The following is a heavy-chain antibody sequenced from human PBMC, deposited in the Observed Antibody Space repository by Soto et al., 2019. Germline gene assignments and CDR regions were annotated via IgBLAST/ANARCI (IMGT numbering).Heavy chain of an antibody. Sequence: XTLSLACTVSGXSVSSGSYVWTWIRQPPGKGLEWIWYVIPGGSTSYNPSLKSRVTLSIDTSENQFSLKLNSMTAADTAVYYCARQRVLPAQYFFDYWGQGTLVTVSS. D-gene: IGHD6-13*01. J-gene: IGHJ4*02. CDR2: VIPGGST. CDR1: GXSVSSGSYV. V-gene: IGHV4-61*01. CDR3: ARQRVLPAQYFFDY.